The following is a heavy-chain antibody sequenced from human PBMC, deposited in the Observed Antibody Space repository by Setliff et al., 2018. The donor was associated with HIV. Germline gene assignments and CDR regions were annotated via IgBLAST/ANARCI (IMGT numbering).Heavy chain of an antibody. CDR3: ARLIHTGLLYFDF. V-gene: IGHV4-61*05. CDR1: GGSISSSSYY. Sequence: PSETLSLTCTVSGGSISSSSYYWSWIRQPPGKGLEWIGYISTSGSTNYNPSLKSRVTMSLDTSKNQFSLKLNSVTALDTAVYYCARLIHTGLLYFDFWGLGTLVTVSS. D-gene: IGHD2-8*02. CDR2: ISTSGST. J-gene: IGHJ4*02.